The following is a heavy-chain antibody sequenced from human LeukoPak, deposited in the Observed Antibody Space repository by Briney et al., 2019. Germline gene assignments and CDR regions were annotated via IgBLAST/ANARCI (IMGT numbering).Heavy chain of an antibody. CDR1: GYTFTGYY. CDR3: ARALAMVRGIPGY. Sequence: ASVKVSCKASGYTFTGYYMHWVRQAPGQGLEWMGWINPNSGGTNYAQKLQGRVTMTRDTSISTAYMELSRLRSDDTAVYYCARALAMVRGIPGYWGQGTLVTVSS. J-gene: IGHJ4*02. CDR2: INPNSGGT. D-gene: IGHD3-10*01. V-gene: IGHV1-2*02.